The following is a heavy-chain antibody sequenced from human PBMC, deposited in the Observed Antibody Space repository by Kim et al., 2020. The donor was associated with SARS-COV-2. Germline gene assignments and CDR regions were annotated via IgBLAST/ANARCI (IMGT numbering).Heavy chain of an antibody. D-gene: IGHD6-19*01. CDR1: GGSISSSNW. V-gene: IGHV4-4*02. Sequence: SETLSLTCAVSGGSISSSNWWSWVRQPPGKGLEWIGEIYHSGSTNYNPSLKSRVTISVDKSKNQFSLKLSSVTAADTAVYYCARDYGYSSGWYPSTNWFDPWGQGTLVTVSS. CDR3: ARDYGYSSGWYPSTNWFDP. J-gene: IGHJ5*02. CDR2: IYHSGST.